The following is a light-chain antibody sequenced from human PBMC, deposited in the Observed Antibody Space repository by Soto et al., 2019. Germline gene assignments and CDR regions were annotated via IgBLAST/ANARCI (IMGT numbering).Light chain of an antibody. Sequence: EIVMTQSPGTLSVSPGERATLSCRASQTISTSVAWYQQKPGQAPRLLIYDASARATGIPGRFSGSGSGTEFTLTISGLQSDDFAGYYCQQYSNWRYTFGQGTRLEIK. J-gene: IGKJ2*01. V-gene: IGKV3D-15*01. CDR2: DAS. CDR3: QQYSNWRYT. CDR1: QTISTS.